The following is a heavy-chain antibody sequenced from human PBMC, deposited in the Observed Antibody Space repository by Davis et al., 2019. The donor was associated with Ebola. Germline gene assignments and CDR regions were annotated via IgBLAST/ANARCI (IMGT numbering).Heavy chain of an antibody. D-gene: IGHD6-13*01. CDR3: TRHRPTRIAAAGVYYYYGMDV. CDR1: GFTFSGSA. J-gene: IGHJ6*02. V-gene: IGHV3-73*01. Sequence: PGGSLRLSCAASGFTFSGSAMHWVRQASGKGLEWVGRIRSKANSYATAYAASVKGRFTISRDDSKNTAYLQMNSLKTEDTAVYYCTRHRPTRIAAAGVYYYYGMDVWGQGTTVTVSS. CDR2: IRSKANSYAT.